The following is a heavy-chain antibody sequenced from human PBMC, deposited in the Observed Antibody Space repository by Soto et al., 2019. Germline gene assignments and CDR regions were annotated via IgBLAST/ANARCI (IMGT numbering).Heavy chain of an antibody. D-gene: IGHD2-2*01. CDR3: ARVVPGAEAWFGP. V-gene: IGHV1-18*01. J-gene: IGHJ5*02. CDR2: ISLYSDGT. Sequence: GASVKVSCKASGGTFSSYGITWVRQAPGQPLEWLGWISLYSDGTNYAQKFQGRVSMTTDTSTTTAYMELRSLRSDDTAVYYCARVVPGAEAWFGPWGQGTLVTVS. CDR1: GGTFSSYG.